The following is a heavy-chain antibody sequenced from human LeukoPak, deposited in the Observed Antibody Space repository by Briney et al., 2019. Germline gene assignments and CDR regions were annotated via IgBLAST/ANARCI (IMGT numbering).Heavy chain of an antibody. J-gene: IGHJ3*02. CDR1: GYSISSGFY. Sequence: PSETLSLTCTVSGYSISSGFYWGCIRQPPGKGLEWIGSLYHSGSTYYSPSLKSRITISLDTSKNQFSLKLNSVTAADTAVYYCAKSNGYGLIDIWGQGTMVTVSS. D-gene: IGHD3-22*01. V-gene: IGHV4-38-2*02. CDR3: AKSNGYGLIDI. CDR2: LYHSGST.